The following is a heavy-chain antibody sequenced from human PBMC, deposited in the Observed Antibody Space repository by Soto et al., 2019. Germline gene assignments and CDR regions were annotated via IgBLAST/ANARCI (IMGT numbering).Heavy chain of an antibody. Sequence: SETLSLTCTVSGGSSSRIGYYWGWIRQPPGKGLEWIGSIFYSGSTYYNPSLKSRVTISVDTSKNQFSLKLSSVTAADTAVYYCARGILRLRSYPHPNYYYYGMDVWGQGTTVTVSS. CDR1: GGSSSRIGYY. CDR2: IFYSGST. CDR3: ARGILRLRSYPHPNYYYYGMDV. D-gene: IGHD4-17*01. J-gene: IGHJ6*02. V-gene: IGHV4-39*01.